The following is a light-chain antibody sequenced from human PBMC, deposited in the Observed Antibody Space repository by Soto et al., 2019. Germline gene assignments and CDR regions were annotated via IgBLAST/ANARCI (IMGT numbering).Light chain of an antibody. CDR3: QQYNSYLWT. CDR2: DAS. V-gene: IGKV1-5*01. CDR1: QSISSW. Sequence: DIQMTQSPSTLSASVGDRVTITCRASQSISSWLAWYQQKPGKAPKLLIYDASSLESGAPSRFSGSGSGTEFTLTISSLQPDDFATYYCQQYNSYLWTFGQGTKVDIK. J-gene: IGKJ1*01.